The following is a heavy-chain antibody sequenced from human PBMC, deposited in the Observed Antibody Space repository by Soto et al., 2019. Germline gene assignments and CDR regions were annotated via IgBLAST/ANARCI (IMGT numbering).Heavy chain of an antibody. D-gene: IGHD3-3*01. CDR2: IYWDDDK. Sequence: QITLNESGPTVVKPTETLTLTCTFSGFSLTTSGVGVGWVRQSPGKAPEWLAFIYWDDDKSYSTSLKSRLTITKDTSKNQVVLTMANVDPADTTTYSCAHRVLRAVFGLVTTTAIYFDFWGPGAPVVVSS. CDR1: GFSLTTSGVG. J-gene: IGHJ4*02. V-gene: IGHV2-5*02. CDR3: AHRVLRAVFGLVTTTAIYFDF.